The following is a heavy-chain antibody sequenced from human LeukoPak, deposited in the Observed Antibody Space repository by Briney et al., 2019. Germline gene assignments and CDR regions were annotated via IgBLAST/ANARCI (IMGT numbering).Heavy chain of an antibody. Sequence: GESLRLSCAASGFTFSSYAMNWVRQAPGKGLEWVSAIGGSGDNTYYADSVMGRFTISRDNSKNTLHMEMNSLRAEDTAVYYCAKGGRGSIATRPDYWGQGTLVTVSS. CDR2: IGGSGDNT. V-gene: IGHV3-23*01. CDR3: AKGGRGSIATRPDY. CDR1: GFTFSSYA. D-gene: IGHD6-6*01. J-gene: IGHJ4*02.